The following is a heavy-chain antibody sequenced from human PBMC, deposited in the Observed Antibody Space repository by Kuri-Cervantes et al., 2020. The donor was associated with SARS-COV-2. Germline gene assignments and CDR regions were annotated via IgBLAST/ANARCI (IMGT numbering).Heavy chain of an antibody. CDR1: GGSFSGYY. CDR2: INHSGST. V-gene: IGHV4-34*01. CDR3: ASVPNGDYYYGMDV. J-gene: IGHJ6*02. Sequence: SQTLSLTCAVLGGSFSGYYWSWIRQPPGKGLEWIGEINHSGSTYYNPSLKSRVTISLDTSKNQFSLKLSSVTAADTAVYYCASVPNGDYYYGMDVWGQGTTVTVSS. D-gene: IGHD1-1*01.